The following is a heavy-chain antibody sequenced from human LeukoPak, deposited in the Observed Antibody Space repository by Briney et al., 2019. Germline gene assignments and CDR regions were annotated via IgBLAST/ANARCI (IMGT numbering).Heavy chain of an antibody. CDR1: GGSFSGYY. Sequence: PSETLSLTCAVYGGSFSGYYWGWVRQPPGKGLEWIGSIYYSGSTYYNPSLKSRVTISVDTSKNQFSLKLSSVTAADTAVYYCASRRPYYYDSSTSDYWGQGTLVTVSS. CDR3: ASRRPYYYDSSTSDY. V-gene: IGHV4-39*01. J-gene: IGHJ4*02. CDR2: IYYSGST. D-gene: IGHD3-22*01.